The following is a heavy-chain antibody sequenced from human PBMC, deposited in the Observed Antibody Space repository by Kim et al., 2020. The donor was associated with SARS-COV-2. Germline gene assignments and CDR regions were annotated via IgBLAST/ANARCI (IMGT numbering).Heavy chain of an antibody. Sequence: GGSLRLSCAASGFTFSSYSMNWVRQAPGKGLEWVSSISSSSSYIYYADSVKGRFTISRDNAKNSLYLQMNSLRAEDTAVYYCARGEATHWFHDYCYGMDVWGQGTTVTVSS. V-gene: IGHV3-21*01. CDR2: ISSSSSYI. J-gene: IGHJ6*02. CDR3: ARGEATHWFHDYCYGMDV. CDR1: GFTFSSYS. D-gene: IGHD5-12*01.